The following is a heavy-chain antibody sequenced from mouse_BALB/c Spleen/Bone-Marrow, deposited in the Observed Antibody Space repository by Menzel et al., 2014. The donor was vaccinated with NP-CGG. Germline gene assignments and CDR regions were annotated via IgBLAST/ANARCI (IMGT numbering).Heavy chain of an antibody. Sequence: EVKLMESGGGLVKPGGSLKLSCAASGFTFSDYYMYWVRQTPEKRLEWVATISDGGSYTYYPDSVKGRFTISRDNAKKTLYLQMSSLKSEDTAMYYCARGGIYYDYDVGDYWGQGTTLTVSS. J-gene: IGHJ2*01. CDR3: ARGGIYYDYDVGDY. V-gene: IGHV5-4*02. CDR1: GFTFSDYY. CDR2: ISDGGSYT. D-gene: IGHD2-4*01.